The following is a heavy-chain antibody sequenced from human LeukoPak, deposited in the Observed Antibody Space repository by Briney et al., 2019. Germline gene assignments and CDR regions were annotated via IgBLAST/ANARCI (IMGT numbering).Heavy chain of an antibody. CDR3: ARVPGDKKRYLDL. CDR2: IYYSGST. J-gene: IGHJ2*01. D-gene: IGHD7-27*01. V-gene: IGHV4-59*01. Sequence: SETLSLTCTVSGGSISSYYWSWIRQPPGKGLEWIGYIYYSGSTNYNPSLKSRVTISVDTSKNQFSLKLSSVTAADTAVYYCARVPGDKKRYLDLWGRGTLVTVSS. CDR1: GGSISSYY.